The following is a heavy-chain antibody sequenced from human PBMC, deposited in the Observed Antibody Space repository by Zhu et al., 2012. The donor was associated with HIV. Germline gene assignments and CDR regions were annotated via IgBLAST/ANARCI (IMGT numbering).Heavy chain of an antibody. J-gene: IGHJ3*02. CDR1: GGSFSGYY. V-gene: IGHV4-34*01. D-gene: IGHD1-1*01. CDR3: ARPGTIIKSGDAFDY. Sequence: QVQLQQWGAGLLKPSETLSLTCAVYGGSFSGYYWTWIRQPPGKGLEWIGEINHSGSTNYNPSLKSRVTISVDTSKKQFSLKLSSVTAADTAVYYCARPGTIIKSGDAFDYLGPRDNGHRLF. CDR2: INHSGST.